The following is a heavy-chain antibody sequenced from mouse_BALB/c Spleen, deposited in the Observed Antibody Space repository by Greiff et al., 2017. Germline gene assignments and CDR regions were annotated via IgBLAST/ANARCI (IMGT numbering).Heavy chain of an antibody. D-gene: IGHD2-4*01. CDR3: ARLDDYDVVFAY. V-gene: IGHV1S127*01. Sequence: QVQLQQSGPQLVRPGASVKISCKASGYSFTSYWMHWVKQRPGQGLEWIGMIDPSDSETRLNQKFKDKATLTVDKSSSTAYMQLSSPTSEDSAVYYCARLDDYDVVFAYWGQGTLVTVSA. J-gene: IGHJ3*01. CDR1: GYSFTSYW. CDR2: IDPSDSET.